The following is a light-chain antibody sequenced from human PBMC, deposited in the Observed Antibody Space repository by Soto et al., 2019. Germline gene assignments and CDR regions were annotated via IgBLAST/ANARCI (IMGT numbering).Light chain of an antibody. J-gene: IGLJ1*01. CDR1: SSDVGGSNY. Sequence: QSALTQPASVSGSPGQSITISCTGTSSDVGGSNYVSWYQQHPGKAPKLMIYDVSNRPSGVSNRFSGSKSGNTDSLTISGLQAEDEADYYCGSYTSSSTLYVFGTGTKVTVL. CDR3: GSYTSSSTLYV. CDR2: DVS. V-gene: IGLV2-14*01.